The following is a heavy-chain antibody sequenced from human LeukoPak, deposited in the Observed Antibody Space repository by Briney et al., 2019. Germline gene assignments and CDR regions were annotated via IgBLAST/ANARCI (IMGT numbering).Heavy chain of an antibody. D-gene: IGHD3-22*01. Sequence: ASVKVSCKASGYTFTSYYMYWVRQAPGQGLEWMGWINPKSGGTNEAQKFHDRVTMTRDTSIRTAYMEVSRLRSDDTAVYYCARDSSGYLPQNWFDPWGQGTLVTVSS. J-gene: IGHJ5*02. V-gene: IGHV1-2*02. CDR3: ARDSSGYLPQNWFDP. CDR1: GYTFTSYY. CDR2: INPKSGGT.